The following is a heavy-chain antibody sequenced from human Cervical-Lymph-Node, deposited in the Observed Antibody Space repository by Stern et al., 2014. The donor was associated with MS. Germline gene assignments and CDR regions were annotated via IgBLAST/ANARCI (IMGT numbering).Heavy chain of an antibody. CDR1: GYTFTGYY. CDR2: IDPNSGVT. V-gene: IGHV1-2*02. J-gene: IGHJ4*02. D-gene: IGHD1-14*01. Sequence: QVQLGQSGAEVRKPGASVKVSCKASGYTFTGYYLHWVRQAPGQGLEWMGWIDPNSGVTNYAQKFQGRVTMTRDTSISTAYMELSRLRSDDTAMYYCASGTRIDYVLDYWGQGTLVTVSS. CDR3: ASGTRIDYVLDY.